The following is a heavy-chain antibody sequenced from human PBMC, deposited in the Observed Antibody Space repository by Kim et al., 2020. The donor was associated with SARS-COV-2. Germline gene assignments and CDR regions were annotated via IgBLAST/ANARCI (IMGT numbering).Heavy chain of an antibody. Sequence: SETLSLTCTVSGGSISSYYWSWIRQPPGKGLEWIGYIYYSGSTNYNPSLKSRVTISVDTSKNQFSLKLSSVTAADTAVYYCARATFLEWLLYPVGAFDIWGQGTMVTVSS. CDR3: ARATFLEWLLYPVGAFDI. D-gene: IGHD3-3*02. V-gene: IGHV4-59*01. CDR1: GGSISSYY. J-gene: IGHJ3*02. CDR2: IYYSGST.